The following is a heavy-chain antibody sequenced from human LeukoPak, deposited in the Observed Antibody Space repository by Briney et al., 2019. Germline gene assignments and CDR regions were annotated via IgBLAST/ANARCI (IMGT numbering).Heavy chain of an antibody. J-gene: IGHJ5*02. D-gene: IGHD2-2*01. CDR2: IYYSGST. V-gene: IGHV4-39*07. CDR3: ARGPDSLVPAAIGWFDP. Sequence: PSETLSLTCTVSGGSISSSSYYWGWIRQPPGKGLEWIGSIYYSGSTYYNPSLKSRVTISVDTSKNQFSLKLSSVTAADTAVYYCARGPDSLVPAAIGWFDPWGQGTLVTVSS. CDR1: GGSISSSSYY.